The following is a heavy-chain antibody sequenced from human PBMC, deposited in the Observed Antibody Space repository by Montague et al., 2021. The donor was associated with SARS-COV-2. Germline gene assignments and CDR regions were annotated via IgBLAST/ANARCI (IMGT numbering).Heavy chain of an antibody. J-gene: IGHJ6*02. Sequence: LSFAASGFTFSSYGIHWVRQAPGKGLEWVAVISYDGSNKHYADSVKGRFTISRDNSKNTLYLQMNSLRAEDTAVYYCAKDQGDCSSSRCFRGWTYYYYGMDVWGQGTTVTVSS. V-gene: IGHV3-30*18. CDR1: GFTFSSYG. CDR3: AKDQGDCSSSRCFRGWTYYYYGMDV. CDR2: ISYDGSNK. D-gene: IGHD2-2*01.